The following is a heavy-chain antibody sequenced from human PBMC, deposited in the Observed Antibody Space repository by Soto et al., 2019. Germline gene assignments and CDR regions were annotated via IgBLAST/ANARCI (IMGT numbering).Heavy chain of an antibody. Sequence: ASVKVSCKASGGTFSSYAISGVRQAPGQGLEWMGGIIPIFGTANYAQKFQGRVTITADESTSTAYMELSSLRSEDTAVYYCASGMVRGVIITPSYYYGMDVWGQGTTVTVS. CDR3: ASGMVRGVIITPSYYYGMDV. J-gene: IGHJ6*02. CDR1: GGTFSSYA. CDR2: IIPIFGTA. V-gene: IGHV1-69*13. D-gene: IGHD3-10*01.